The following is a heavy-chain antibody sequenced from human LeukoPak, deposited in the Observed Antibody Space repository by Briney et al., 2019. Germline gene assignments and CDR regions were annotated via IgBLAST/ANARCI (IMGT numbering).Heavy chain of an antibody. CDR1: GFTFNNYG. J-gene: IGHJ5*02. D-gene: IGHD1-7*01. V-gene: IGHV3-30*02. CDR3: AKDQDWNYEGVNWFDP. Sequence: PGGSLRLSCAASGFTFNNYGMHWVRQAPGKGLEWVAFIRYDGSNKYYADSVKGRFTISRDNSKNTLYLQMNSLRAEDTAVYYCAKDQDWNYEGVNWFDPWGQGTLVTVSS. CDR2: IRYDGSNK.